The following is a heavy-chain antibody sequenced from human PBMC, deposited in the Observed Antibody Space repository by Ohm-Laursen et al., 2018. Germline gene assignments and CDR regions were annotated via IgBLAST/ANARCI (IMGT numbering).Heavy chain of an antibody. J-gene: IGHJ3*02. CDR2: ISWNSGSI. D-gene: IGHD1-1*01. V-gene: IGHV3-9*01. Sequence: SLRLSCAASGFTFDDYAMHWVRQAPGKGLEWVSGISWNSGSIGYADSVKGRFTISRDNAKNSLYLQMNSLRVEDTAVYYCARRGRGSAFDIWGQGTMVTVSS. CDR3: ARRGRGSAFDI. CDR1: GFTFDDYA.